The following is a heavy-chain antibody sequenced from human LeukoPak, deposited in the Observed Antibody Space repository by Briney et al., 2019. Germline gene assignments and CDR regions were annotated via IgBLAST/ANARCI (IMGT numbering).Heavy chain of an antibody. D-gene: IGHD1-20*01. V-gene: IGHV3-74*01. CDR2: ISSDGSNI. CDR1: GIAFSSSW. Sequence: GRSLRLSCAASGIAFSSSWMHWVRQAPGKGLVWVSRISSDGSNIIYADSVKGRFTISRDNAKNTLYLQMNSLRAEDTAVYYCARDVLTGTTDYWGQGTLVTVSS. CDR3: ARDVLTGTTDY. J-gene: IGHJ4*02.